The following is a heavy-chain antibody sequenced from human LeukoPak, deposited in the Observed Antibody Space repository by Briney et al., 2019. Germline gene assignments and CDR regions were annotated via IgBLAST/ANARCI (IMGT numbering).Heavy chain of an antibody. CDR3: ARELAWDSSPLALDY. CDR1: GFTFADYA. V-gene: IGHV3-49*04. J-gene: IGHJ4*02. CDR2: IRSRIYGGTI. D-gene: IGHD3-22*01. Sequence: GGSLRLSCTASGFTFADYAMTWVRQAPGKGLEWVGFIRSRIYGGTIKYDTSVEGRFIITRDDSRGIAYLQMNSLETEDTAVYFCARELAWDSSPLALDYWGQGSLVTVSS.